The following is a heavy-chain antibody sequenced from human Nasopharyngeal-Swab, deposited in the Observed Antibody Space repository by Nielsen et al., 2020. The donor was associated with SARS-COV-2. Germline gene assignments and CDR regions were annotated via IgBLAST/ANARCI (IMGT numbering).Heavy chain of an antibody. D-gene: IGHD2-15*01. V-gene: IGHV1-46*01. Sequence: ASVKVSCKASGYTFTSYYMHWVRQAPGQGLEWMGIINPRGGSTSYAQKFQGRVTMTRDTSTSTVYMELSSLRSEDTAVYYCARDARIGYCSGGNCHFYYYYYMDVWGKGTTVTVSS. J-gene: IGHJ6*03. CDR2: INPRGGST. CDR3: ARDARIGYCSGGNCHFYYYYYMDV. CDR1: GYTFTSYY.